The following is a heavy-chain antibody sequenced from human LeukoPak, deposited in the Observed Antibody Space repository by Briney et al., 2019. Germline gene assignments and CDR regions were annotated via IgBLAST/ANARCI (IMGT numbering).Heavy chain of an antibody. CDR2: IYYSGST. J-gene: IGHJ4*02. CDR1: GGSISGTSHY. CDR3: AGHEGYSYDY. Sequence: SETLSLTCTVSGGSISGTSHYWGWVRQPPGKGLEWIGNIYYSGSTYYNPSLKSRVTLSVDTSKNQFSLKLSSVTAADTAVYYCAGHEGYSYDYWGQGTLVTVSS. V-gene: IGHV4-39*01.